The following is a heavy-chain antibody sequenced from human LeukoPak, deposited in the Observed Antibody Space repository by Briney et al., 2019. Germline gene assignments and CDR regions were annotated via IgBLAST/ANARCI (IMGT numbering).Heavy chain of an antibody. J-gene: IGHJ4*02. V-gene: IGHV3-48*01. CDR2: ISSSGSTI. Sequence: GGSLRLSCAASGFTFSSYSMNWVRQAPGKGLEWVSYISSSGSTIYYADSVKGRFTISRDNSKNTLYLQMNSLRAEDTAVYYCAKGTTYYYDSSGYFNFDYWGQGTLVTVSS. CDR1: GFTFSSYS. CDR3: AKGTTYYYDSSGYFNFDY. D-gene: IGHD3-22*01.